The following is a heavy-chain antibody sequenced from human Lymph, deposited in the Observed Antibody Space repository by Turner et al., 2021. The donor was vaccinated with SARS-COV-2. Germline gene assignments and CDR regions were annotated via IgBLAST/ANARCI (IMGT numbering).Heavy chain of an antibody. CDR1: GFTFSSYV. J-gene: IGHJ5*01. D-gene: IGHD2-2*01. CDR3: ARGVPEFDS. Sequence: HVQLVESGGGVVQPGRSRRLSCAASGFTFSSYVMHWVGQAPVKGLEWEAVISDDGSNKNYADSVKGRFTISRDYSKNTMYLQMNSLRAEDTDIYHCARGVPEFDSWGQGTLVTVSS. CDR2: ISDDGSNK. V-gene: IGHV3-30*04.